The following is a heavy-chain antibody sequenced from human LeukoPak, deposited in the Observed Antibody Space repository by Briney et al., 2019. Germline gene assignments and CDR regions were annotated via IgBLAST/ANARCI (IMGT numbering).Heavy chain of an antibody. V-gene: IGHV1-18*01. CDR2: ISAYNGNT. CDR1: GYTFTSYG. J-gene: IGHJ5*02. CDR3: ARDLGYCSGGSCYAGWFDP. Sequence: ASVKVSCKASGYTFTSYGISWVRQAPGQGLEWMGWISAYNGNTNYAQKLQGRVTMTTDTSTSTAYMELRSLRSEDTAVYYCARDLGYCSGGSCYAGWFDPWGQGTLVTVSS. D-gene: IGHD2-15*01.